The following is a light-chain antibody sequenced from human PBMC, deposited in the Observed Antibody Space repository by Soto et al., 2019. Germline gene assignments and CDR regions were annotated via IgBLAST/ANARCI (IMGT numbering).Light chain of an antibody. Sequence: QSVLTQPPSVSGAPGQRVTISCTGSSANIGAAYNVDWYQQLPGTAPKRLIYGNNNRPSGVPARFSGSKSGTSASLAIAGLQAEDEGNYYCQSYDSSLRGYVFGTGTKVTVL. CDR2: GNN. V-gene: IGLV1-40*01. J-gene: IGLJ1*01. CDR3: QSYDSSLRGYV. CDR1: SANIGAAYN.